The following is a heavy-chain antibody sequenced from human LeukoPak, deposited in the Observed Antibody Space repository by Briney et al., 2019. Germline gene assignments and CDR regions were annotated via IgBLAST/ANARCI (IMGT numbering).Heavy chain of an antibody. CDR1: GGSISSYY. CDR3: ARDIVKIAAAASDAFDI. V-gene: IGHV4-4*07. CDR2: IYTSGST. D-gene: IGHD6-13*01. J-gene: IGHJ3*02. Sequence: SETLSLTCTVSGGSISSYYWSWIRQPAGKELEWIGRIYTSGSTNYNPSLKSRVTMSVGTSKNQFSLKLSSVTAADTAVYYCARDIVKIAAAASDAFDIWGQGTMVTVSS.